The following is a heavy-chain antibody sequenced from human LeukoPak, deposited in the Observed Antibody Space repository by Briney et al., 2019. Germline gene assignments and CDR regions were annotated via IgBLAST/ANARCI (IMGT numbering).Heavy chain of an antibody. J-gene: IGHJ4*02. CDR1: GYTFTTYD. CDR3: ARSAVAGTLSAYYFHY. V-gene: IGHV1-18*01. D-gene: IGHD6-19*01. Sequence: ASVNVSCKASGYTFTTYDISWVRQAPGQGLEWMGWISAYNGNTNYAQKLQGRVTMTTDTSTSTAYMELRSLRSDDTAVYYCARSAVAGTLSAYYFHYWGQGTLVTVSS. CDR2: ISAYNGNT.